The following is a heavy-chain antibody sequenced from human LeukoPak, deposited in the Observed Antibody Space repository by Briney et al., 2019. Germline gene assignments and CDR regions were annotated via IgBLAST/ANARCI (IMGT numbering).Heavy chain of an antibody. Sequence: ASVKVSCKASGGTFSSYAISWVRQAPGQGLEWMGGIIPIFGTANYAQKFRGRVTITADESTSTAYMELSSLRSEDTAVYYCARGTGTRFGYYFDYWGQGTLVTVSS. CDR1: GGTFSSYA. D-gene: IGHD1-1*01. J-gene: IGHJ4*02. V-gene: IGHV1-69*01. CDR2: IIPIFGTA. CDR3: ARGTGTRFGYYFDY.